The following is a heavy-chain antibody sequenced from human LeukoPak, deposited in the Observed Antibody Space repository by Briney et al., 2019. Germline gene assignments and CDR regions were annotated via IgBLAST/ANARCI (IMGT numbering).Heavy chain of an antibody. J-gene: IGHJ6*02. CDR2: IYYSGST. D-gene: IGHD3/OR15-3a*01. Sequence: SETLSLTCTVSGGSISSYYWSWVRQPPGKGLEWIGYIYYSGSTNYNPSLKSRVTISVDTSKNQFSLKLSSVTAADTAVYYCARLRTGGYYYYGMDVWGQGTTVTVSS. CDR1: GGSISSYY. V-gene: IGHV4-59*08. CDR3: ARLRTGGYYYYGMDV.